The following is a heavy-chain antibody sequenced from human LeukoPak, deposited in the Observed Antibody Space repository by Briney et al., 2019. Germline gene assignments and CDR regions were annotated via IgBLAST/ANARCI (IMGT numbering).Heavy chain of an antibody. Sequence: SETLSLTCTVSGDSISSYYWSWIRQPAGKGLEWIGRIHPSGDTNYNPSLKSRVTLSVDTSKNLFSLKLSSVTAADTAVYYCARGPPPDFDYWGRGTLVTVSS. CDR1: GDSISSYY. V-gene: IGHV4-4*07. CDR2: IHPSGDT. CDR3: ARGPPPDFDY. J-gene: IGHJ4*02.